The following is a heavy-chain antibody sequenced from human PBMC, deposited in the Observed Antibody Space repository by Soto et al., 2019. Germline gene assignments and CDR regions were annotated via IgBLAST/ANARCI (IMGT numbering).Heavy chain of an antibody. CDR2: INVGNGNT. CDR1: GYTFSSYG. J-gene: IGHJ3*01. Sequence: QVQLVQSGAEVKKPGASVKVSCKASGYTFSSYGMHWVRQAPGQGLEWMGWINVGNGNTAYSQKFQGRVTMTRDTTANTAYMELSSLRSEDTAVYYCARQDAFDVWGQGTMVTISS. V-gene: IGHV1-3*01. CDR3: ARQDAFDV.